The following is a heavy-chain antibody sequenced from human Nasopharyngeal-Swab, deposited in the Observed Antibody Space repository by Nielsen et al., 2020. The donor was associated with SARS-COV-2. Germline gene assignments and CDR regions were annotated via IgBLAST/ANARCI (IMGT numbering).Heavy chain of an antibody. V-gene: IGHV3-49*03. Sequence: GGSLRLSCTASGFTFGDYAMSWYRQAPGKGLEWVGFIRSKAYGGTTEYAASVKGRFPIPSDDSKSIAYLQMNSLKTEDTAVYYCTRFDFWSGYYPDYWGQGTLVTVSS. D-gene: IGHD3-3*01. J-gene: IGHJ4*02. CDR2: IRSKAYGGTT. CDR1: GFTFGDYA. CDR3: TRFDFWSGYYPDY.